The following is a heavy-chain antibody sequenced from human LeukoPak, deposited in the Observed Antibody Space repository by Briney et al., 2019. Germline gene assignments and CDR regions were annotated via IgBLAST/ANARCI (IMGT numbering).Heavy chain of an antibody. CDR2: ISGSGGST. J-gene: IGHJ6*03. Sequence: GGSLRLSCAASGFTFSRNGMSWVRQAPGKGLEWVSTISGSGGSTYYVDSVKGRFTISRDNSKNTLYLQVNSLRAEDTAVYYCAKLTYYDSSAYYYLGYSYYMDVWGTGTTVTISS. CDR3: AKLTYYDSSAYYYLGYSYYMDV. CDR1: GFTFSRNG. V-gene: IGHV3-23*01. D-gene: IGHD3-22*01.